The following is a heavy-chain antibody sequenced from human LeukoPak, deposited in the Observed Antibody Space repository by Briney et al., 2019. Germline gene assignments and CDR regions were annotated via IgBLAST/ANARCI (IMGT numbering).Heavy chain of an antibody. V-gene: IGHV4-31*03. J-gene: IGHJ5*02. Sequence: PSETLSLTCTVSGGSISSGGYYWSWIRQHPGKGLEWIGYIYYSGSTYYNPSLKSRVTISVDTSKNQFSLKLSSVTAADTAVYYCARGWGITMVRGLMGWFDPWGQGTLVTVSS. CDR3: ARGWGITMVRGLMGWFDP. CDR1: GGSISSGGYY. D-gene: IGHD3-10*01. CDR2: IYYSGST.